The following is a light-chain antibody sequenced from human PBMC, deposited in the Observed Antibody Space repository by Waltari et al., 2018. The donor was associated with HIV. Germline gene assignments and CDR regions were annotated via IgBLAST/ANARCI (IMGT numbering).Light chain of an antibody. J-gene: IGLJ3*02. CDR2: YKSDSEK. CDR1: SAISVGAYR. Sequence: QAVLTQPSSLSSSPGASASLVCTFRSAISVGAYRSDLYQQMPGSPPQYLHRYKSDSEKQQGSGVPSRFSGSKDASANAGILLISGLQSEDEADDYCMIWHSSAGVFGGGTKLTVL. V-gene: IGLV5-45*02. CDR3: MIWHSSAGV.